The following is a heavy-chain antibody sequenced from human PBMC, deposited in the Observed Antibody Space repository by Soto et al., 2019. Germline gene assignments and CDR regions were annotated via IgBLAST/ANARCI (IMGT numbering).Heavy chain of an antibody. CDR3: ATTIAVAGYYYYYGMDV. CDR1: GYSFTSYW. V-gene: IGHV5-51*01. D-gene: IGHD6-19*01. CDR2: IYPGDSDT. Sequence: GESLKISCKGSGYSFTSYWIGWVRQMPGKGLAWMGIIYPGDSDTRYSPSFQGQVTISADKSISTAYLQWSSLKASDTAMYYCATTIAVAGYYYYYGMDVWGQGTTVTVSS. J-gene: IGHJ6*02.